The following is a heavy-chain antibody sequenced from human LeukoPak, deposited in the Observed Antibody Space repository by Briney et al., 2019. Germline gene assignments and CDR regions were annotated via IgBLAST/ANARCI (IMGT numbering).Heavy chain of an antibody. CDR2: ISGSGDST. V-gene: IGHV3-23*01. D-gene: IGHD3-16*01. CDR3: PKGDPGSYVY. CDR1: GFTFSSYA. Sequence: GGSLRLSCAASGFTFSSYAMSWVRQAPGKGLEWVSAISGSGDSTFYADSVKGRFTISRDNSKNTLYLQMNSLRAEDTAVYYCPKGDPGSYVYWGQGTLVTVSS. J-gene: IGHJ4*02.